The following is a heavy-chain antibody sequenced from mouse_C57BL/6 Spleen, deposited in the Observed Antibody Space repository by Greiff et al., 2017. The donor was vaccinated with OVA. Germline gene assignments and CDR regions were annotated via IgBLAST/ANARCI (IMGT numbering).Heavy chain of an antibody. J-gene: IGHJ4*01. CDR3: ARGLYGSSYYYAMDY. CDR2: IDPSDSET. D-gene: IGHD1-1*01. V-gene: IGHV1-52*01. CDR1: GYTFTSYW. Sequence: QVQLQQPGAELVRPGSSVKLSCKASGYTFTSYWMHWVKQRPIQGLEWIGNIDPSDSETHYNQKFKDKATLTVDKSSSTAYMQLSSLTSEDPAVYYCARGLYGSSYYYAMDYWGQGTSVTVSS.